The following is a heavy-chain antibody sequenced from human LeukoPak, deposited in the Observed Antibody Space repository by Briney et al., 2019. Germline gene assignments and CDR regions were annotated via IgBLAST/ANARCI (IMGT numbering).Heavy chain of an antibody. J-gene: IGHJ4*02. V-gene: IGHV3-30-3*02. Sequence: GRSLRLSCAASGFTFSSYAMHWVRQAPGKGLEWLAVISYDGSNKYYADSVKGRFTISRDNSKNTLYLQMNSLRAEDTAIYYCAKSQSSGWLYYFDYWGQGTLVTVSS. CDR2: ISYDGSNK. CDR1: GFTFSSYA. CDR3: AKSQSSGWLYYFDY. D-gene: IGHD6-19*01.